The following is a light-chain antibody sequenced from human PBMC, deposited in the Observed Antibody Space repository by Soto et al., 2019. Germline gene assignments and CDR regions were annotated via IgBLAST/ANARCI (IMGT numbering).Light chain of an antibody. Sequence: IQLTQSPSSLSASVGDRVTITCRASPAINSYLAWYQQEPGKAPKLLIYAGSTLHSGVTSRFSGSGSGTDFTLAISSLQSEDFATYYCQHLNAVPLTFGGGTKVEI. V-gene: IGKV1-9*01. CDR3: QHLNAVPLT. CDR2: AGS. CDR1: PAINSY. J-gene: IGKJ4*02.